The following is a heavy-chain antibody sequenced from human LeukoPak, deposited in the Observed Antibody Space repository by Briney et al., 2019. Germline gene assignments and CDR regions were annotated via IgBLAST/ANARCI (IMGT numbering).Heavy chain of an antibody. CDR3: APTDVDYFDY. V-gene: IGHV1-2*02. J-gene: IGHJ4*02. CDR2: INLNSGGT. Sequence: ASVKVSCKASGYTFTGYPMHWVRPAPGQGLEWMGWINLNSGGTKYAQQFQGRVTMTRDTSISTAYMELSRLRSDDTAVYYCAPTDVDYFDYWGQGTLVTVSS. CDR1: GYTFTGYP.